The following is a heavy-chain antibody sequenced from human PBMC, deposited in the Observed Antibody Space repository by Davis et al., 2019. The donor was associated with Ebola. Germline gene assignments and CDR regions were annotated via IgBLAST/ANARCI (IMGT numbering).Heavy chain of an antibody. D-gene: IGHD1-26*01. CDR1: GGSISSGGYS. CDR3: ARGVGATTGWFDP. J-gene: IGHJ5*02. Sequence: MPSETLSLTCAVSGGSISSGGYSWSWIRQPPGKGLEWIGYIYHSGSTYYNPSLKSRVTISVDRSKNQFSLKLSSMTAADTAVYYCARGVGATTGWFDPWGQGTLVTVSS. V-gene: IGHV4-30-2*01. CDR2: IYHSGST.